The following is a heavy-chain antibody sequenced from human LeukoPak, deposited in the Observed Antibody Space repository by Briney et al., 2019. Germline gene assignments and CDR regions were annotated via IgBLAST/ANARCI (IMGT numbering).Heavy chain of an antibody. V-gene: IGHV3-7*03. CDR1: GFKFRDHW. D-gene: IGHD6-19*01. CDR2: IKNDGSET. Sequence: GGSLRLSCAVSGFKFRDHWMDWVRQAPGKGREWVGHIKNDGSETYYLDSLKGRFSISRDNTNNALYLQMNSLRVEDTAVYYCVKNDGWFHLAQWGQGTLVTVSS. J-gene: IGHJ4*02. CDR3: VKNDGWFHLAQ.